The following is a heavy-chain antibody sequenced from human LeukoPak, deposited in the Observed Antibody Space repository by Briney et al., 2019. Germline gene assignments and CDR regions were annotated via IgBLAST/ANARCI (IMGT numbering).Heavy chain of an antibody. Sequence: GASVKVSCTASGYTFTGYYMHWVRQAPGQGLEWMGWINPNSGGTNYAQKFQGWVTMTRDTSISTAYMELSRLRSDDTAVYYCARGLAYGDYYLDYWGQGTLVTVSS. V-gene: IGHV1-2*04. D-gene: IGHD4-17*01. CDR3: ARGLAYGDYYLDY. CDR1: GYTFTGYY. J-gene: IGHJ4*02. CDR2: INPNSGGT.